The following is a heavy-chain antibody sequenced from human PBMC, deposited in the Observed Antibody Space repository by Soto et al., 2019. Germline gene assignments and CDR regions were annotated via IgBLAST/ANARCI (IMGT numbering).Heavy chain of an antibody. V-gene: IGHV5-51*01. CDR1: GYSFTSYW. CDR2: IYPGDSDT. Sequence: PGESLKISCKGSGYSFTSYWIGWVRQMPGKGLEWMGIIYPGDSDTRYSPSFQGQVTISADKSVSTAYLQWSSLKASDTAMYYCARHDMVRGVTQYNWFDPWXQGXLVXVSS. J-gene: IGHJ5*02. CDR3: ARHDMVRGVTQYNWFDP. D-gene: IGHD3-10*01.